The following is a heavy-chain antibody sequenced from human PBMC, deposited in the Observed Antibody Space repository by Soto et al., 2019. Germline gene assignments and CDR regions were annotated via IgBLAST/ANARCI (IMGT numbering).Heavy chain of an antibody. Sequence: QVQLQESGPGLVKPSQTLSLTCTVSRGSISRGGYYGSRIRQHPGKGVEWIGYIYHSGGTYYNPFLKSRVTISVDTSENQFSLRLSSVTAADTAVYYCARKDSGYADARDVWGKGTAVTVSS. D-gene: IGHD5-12*01. J-gene: IGHJ6*04. CDR2: IYHSGGT. V-gene: IGHV4-31*03. CDR3: ARKDSGYADARDV. CDR1: RGSISRGGYY.